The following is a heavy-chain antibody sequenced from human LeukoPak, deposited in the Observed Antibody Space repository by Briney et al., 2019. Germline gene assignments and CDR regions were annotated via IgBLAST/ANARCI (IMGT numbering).Heavy chain of an antibody. CDR2: ISWNSGSI. V-gene: IGHV3-9*01. J-gene: IGHJ4*02. CDR3: AKDWGTNELGDYYFDY. D-gene: IGHD2-8*01. Sequence: PGGSLRLSCAASGFTVSSNYMSWVRQAPGKGLEWVSGISWNSGSIGYADSVKGRFTISRDNAKNSLYLQMNSLRAEDTALYYCAKDWGTNELGDYYFDYWGQGTLVTVSS. CDR1: GFTVSSNY.